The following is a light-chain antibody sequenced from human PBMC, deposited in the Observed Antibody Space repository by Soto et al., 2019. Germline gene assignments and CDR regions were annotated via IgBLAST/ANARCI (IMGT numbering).Light chain of an antibody. Sequence: DIQMTQSPSTLSASVGDRVTITCRASQSISSWLAWYQQKPGKAPKLLIYKASSLESGVPSRFSGSGSGTEFTITLSNLQPDDFATYYCQQYNSYSLRTFGQGTKVEIK. CDR2: KAS. CDR1: QSISSW. V-gene: IGKV1-5*03. CDR3: QQYNSYSLRT. J-gene: IGKJ1*01.